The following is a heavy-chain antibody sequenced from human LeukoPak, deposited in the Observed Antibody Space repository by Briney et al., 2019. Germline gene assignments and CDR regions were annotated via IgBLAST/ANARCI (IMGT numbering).Heavy chain of an antibody. CDR1: GFNFNIYS. Sequence: PGGSLRLSCAASGFNFNIYSMYWGRQAPRKGLEWISYLSRSTTIIYYADSVKGRFTISRDNAKSSLYLQMNTLRAEDTAMYYCARSGWYDDFDYLGQGTLVTVSS. J-gene: IGHJ4*02. V-gene: IGHV3-48*01. CDR3: ARSGWYDDFDY. D-gene: IGHD6-19*01. CDR2: LSRSTTII.